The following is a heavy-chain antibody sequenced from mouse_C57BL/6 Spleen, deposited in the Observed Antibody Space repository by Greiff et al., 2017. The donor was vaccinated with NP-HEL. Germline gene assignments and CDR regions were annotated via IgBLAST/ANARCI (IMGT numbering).Heavy chain of an antibody. CDR3: ARDYGSSGWYFDV. CDR1: GYTFTSYD. CDR2: IYPRDGST. J-gene: IGHJ1*03. D-gene: IGHD1-1*01. V-gene: IGHV1-85*01. Sequence: QVQLQQSGPELVKPGASVKLSCKASGYTFTSYDINWVKQRPGQGLEWIGWIYPRDGSTKYNEKFKGKATLTVDTSSSTAYMELHSLTSEDSAVYFCARDYGSSGWYFDVWGTGTTVTVSS.